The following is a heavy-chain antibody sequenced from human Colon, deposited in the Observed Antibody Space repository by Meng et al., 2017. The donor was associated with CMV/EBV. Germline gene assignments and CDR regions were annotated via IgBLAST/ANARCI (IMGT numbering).Heavy chain of an antibody. Sequence: GGSLRLSCVGSGFDFSFYSMAWVRQAPGKGLEWVASISRSARYINYRDSVKGRFTISRDNAKTSLFLQLNNTAPEDTAVYYCAKATIASCSGASCYPFDFWGRGTLVTVSS. CDR2: ISRSARYI. CDR3: AKATIASCSGASCYPFDF. V-gene: IGHV3-21*01. CDR1: GFDFSFYS. J-gene: IGHJ4*02. D-gene: IGHD2-15*01.